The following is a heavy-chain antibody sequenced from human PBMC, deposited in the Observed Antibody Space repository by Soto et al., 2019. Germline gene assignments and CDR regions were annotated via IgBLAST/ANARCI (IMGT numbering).Heavy chain of an antibody. J-gene: IGHJ6*02. Sequence: EVQLVESGGGLVQPGVSLRLSCAASGFTFSTYSMNWVRQAPGKGLEWISYITKSSRTIYYADSVKGRFTISRDNAKNSLYRQMNSLRAEDRAVYYCTRDHGYGYGMDVWGQGTTVTVSS. CDR1: GFTFSTYS. CDR3: TRDHGYGYGMDV. CDR2: ITKSSRTI. V-gene: IGHV3-48*01. D-gene: IGHD5-12*01.